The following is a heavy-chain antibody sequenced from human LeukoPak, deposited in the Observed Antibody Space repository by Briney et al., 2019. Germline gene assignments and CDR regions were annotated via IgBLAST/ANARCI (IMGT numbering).Heavy chain of an antibody. Sequence: PGGSLRLSCAASGFTFSSYSMNWVRQAPGKGLEWVSYISSSSSTIYYADSVKGRFTISRDNSKNTLYLQMNSLRAEDTAVYYCAKSWRGVTTSYYYYYMDVWGKGTTVTVSS. CDR2: ISSSSSTI. V-gene: IGHV3-48*01. CDR1: GFTFSSYS. CDR3: AKSWRGVTTSYYYYYMDV. J-gene: IGHJ6*03. D-gene: IGHD4-11*01.